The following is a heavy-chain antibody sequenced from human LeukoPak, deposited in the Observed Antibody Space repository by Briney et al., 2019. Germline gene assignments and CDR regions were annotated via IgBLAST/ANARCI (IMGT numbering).Heavy chain of an antibody. CDR3: VREDTPATANY. V-gene: IGHV3-23*01. J-gene: IGHJ4*02. D-gene: IGHD2-21*02. CDR2: ISGGGDIT. Sequence: GGSLRLSCAASGFNFANHAMSWVRQTAGKGLEWVSAISGGGDITYYADSVKGRFTISRDNSKDTLLLQMHSLRPGDTAVYYCVREDTPATANYWGQGTLVTISS. CDR1: GFNFANHA.